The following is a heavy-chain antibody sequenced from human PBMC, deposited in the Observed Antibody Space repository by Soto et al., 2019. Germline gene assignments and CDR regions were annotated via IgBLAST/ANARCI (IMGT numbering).Heavy chain of an antibody. CDR2: ISSSGSTI. Sequence: LRLSCATSGFTFSSYEMNWVRQAPGKGLEWVSYISSSGSTIYYADSVKGRFTISRDNAKNSLYLQMDSLRAEDTAVYYCARDQEAGSFFPYYYGMDVWGQGTTVTVSS. CDR1: GFTFSSYE. V-gene: IGHV3-48*03. J-gene: IGHJ6*02. CDR3: ARDQEAGSFFPYYYGMDV. D-gene: IGHD6-13*01.